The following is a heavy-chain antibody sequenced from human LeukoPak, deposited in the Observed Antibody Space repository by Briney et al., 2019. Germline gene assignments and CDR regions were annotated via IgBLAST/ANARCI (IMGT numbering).Heavy chain of an antibody. CDR1: GFTFSSYW. J-gene: IGHJ4*02. CDR2: INSDGSST. D-gene: IGHD2-15*01. Sequence: PVRSLRLSCAASGFTFSSYWMHWVRQGPGKGLVWVSRINSDGSSTSYADSVKGRFTISRDNSKNTLYLQMNSLRAEDTAVYYCGRGHRFCSRGNCNYPVDYWGQGTLVSVSS. V-gene: IGHV3-74*01. CDR3: GRGHRFCSRGNCNYPVDY.